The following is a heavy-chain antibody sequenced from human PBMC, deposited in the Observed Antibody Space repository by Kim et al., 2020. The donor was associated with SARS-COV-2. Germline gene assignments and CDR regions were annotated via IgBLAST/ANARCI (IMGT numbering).Heavy chain of an antibody. CDR3: AKSDLMVYAIWGLVDTAMVNFDY. V-gene: IGHV3-23*01. CDR1: GFTFSSYA. CDR2: ISGSGGST. J-gene: IGHJ4*02. Sequence: GGSLRLSCAASGFTFSSYAMSWVRQAPGKGLEWVSAISGSGGSTYYADSVKGRFTISRDNSKNTLYLQMNSLRAEDTAVYYCAKSDLMVYAIWGLVDTAMVNFDYWGQGTLVTVSS. D-gene: IGHD5-18*01.